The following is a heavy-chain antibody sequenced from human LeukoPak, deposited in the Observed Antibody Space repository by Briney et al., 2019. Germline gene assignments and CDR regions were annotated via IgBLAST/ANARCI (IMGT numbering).Heavy chain of an antibody. D-gene: IGHD6-19*01. CDR1: GYTFTSYG. Sequence: ASVKVSCKASGYTFTSYGISWVRQAPGQGLEWMGIINPSGGSTSYAQKFQGRVTMTRDMSTSTVYMELSSLRSEDTAVYYCAGAVAGTGSAFDIWGQGTMVTVSS. J-gene: IGHJ3*02. V-gene: IGHV1-46*01. CDR3: AGAVAGTGSAFDI. CDR2: INPSGGST.